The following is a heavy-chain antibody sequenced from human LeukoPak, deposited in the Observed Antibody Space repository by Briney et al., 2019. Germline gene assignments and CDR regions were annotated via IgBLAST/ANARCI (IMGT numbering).Heavy chain of an antibody. J-gene: IGHJ6*02. CDR3: ARLTWMGMDV. D-gene: IGHD1-1*01. V-gene: IGHV1-8*02. Sequence: ASVKVSCKASGYTFTSYTMHWVRQAPGQRLEWMGWMNPNSGNTGYAQKFQGRVTMTRNTSISTAYMELSSLRSEDTAVYYCARLTWMGMDVWGQGTTVTVSS. CDR2: MNPNSGNT. CDR1: GYTFTSYT.